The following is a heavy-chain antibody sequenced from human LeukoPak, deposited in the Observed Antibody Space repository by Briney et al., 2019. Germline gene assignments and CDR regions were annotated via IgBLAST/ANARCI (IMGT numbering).Heavy chain of an antibody. CDR2: IHTSAST. J-gene: IGHJ3*02. CDR1: GASIRSYS. Sequence: SETLSLTCSVSGASIRSYSWSWLRQPAGKGLEWIGRIHTSASTEYNPSLKSRVTMSVDTSKNQFSLKLNSVTAADTAVYFCARDDNSEYSDDAFDIWGQGTLVTVSS. CDR3: ARDDNSEYSDDAFDI. V-gene: IGHV4-4*07. D-gene: IGHD1-26*01.